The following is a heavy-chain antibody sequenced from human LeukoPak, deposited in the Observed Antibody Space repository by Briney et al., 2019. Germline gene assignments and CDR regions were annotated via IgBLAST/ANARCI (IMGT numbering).Heavy chain of an antibody. CDR1: GFTVSSNY. CDR2: LYSAGST. D-gene: IGHD2/OR15-2a*01. J-gene: IGHJ4*02. CDR3: ASGGMGARKYYSDPFHY. V-gene: IGHV3-53*01. Sequence: GGSLRLSCAASGFTVSSNYMSWVRQAPGKGLEWVSILYSAGSTYYADSVRGRFTISRDSSKNTVCLQMNSLRAEDTAVYYCASGGMGARKYYSDPFHYWGQGTLVTVFS.